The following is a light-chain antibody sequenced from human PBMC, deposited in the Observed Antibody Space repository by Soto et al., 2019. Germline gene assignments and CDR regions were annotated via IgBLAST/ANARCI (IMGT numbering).Light chain of an antibody. Sequence: QSVLTQPPSVSGARGRRVTISCAGGSSRIGAGYDVHWYQQLPGTAPKLLIYGNFNRPSGVPDRFSGSKSGTSASLAITGLQAGDEADYYCQSYDSSLSGVVFGGGTNVTVL. V-gene: IGLV1-40*01. J-gene: IGLJ2*01. CDR3: QSYDSSLSGVV. CDR2: GNF. CDR1: SSRIGAGYD.